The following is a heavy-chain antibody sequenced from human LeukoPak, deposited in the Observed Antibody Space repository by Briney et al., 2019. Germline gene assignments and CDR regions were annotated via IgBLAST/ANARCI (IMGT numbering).Heavy chain of an antibody. CDR1: GFTFSRYA. J-gene: IGHJ4*02. V-gene: IGHV3-21*01. D-gene: IGHD4/OR15-4a*01. CDR2: ISSSSSSI. CDR3: ARYGLTDTDY. Sequence: PGGSLRLSCAASGFTFSRYAMNWVRQAPGKGLEWVSSISSSSSSIYYADSVKGRFTISRDNAKNSLYLQMNSLRAEDTAVYYCARYGLTDTDYWGQGTLVTVSS.